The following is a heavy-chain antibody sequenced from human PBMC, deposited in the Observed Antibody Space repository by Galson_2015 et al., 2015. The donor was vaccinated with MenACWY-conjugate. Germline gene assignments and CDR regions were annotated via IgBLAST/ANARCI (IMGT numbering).Heavy chain of an antibody. Sequence: ETLSLTCTVSGASFRSYYWNWIRQPPGKGLEWIGNIYFTGNTNYNPSLKSRVTISVDTSKNQFSLNLSSVPAADTAVYYCARDCVRSSTSCYEVAPWGRGTLVTVSS. V-gene: IGHV4-59*12. CDR2: IYFTGNT. CDR1: GASFRSYY. J-gene: IGHJ5*02. CDR3: ARDCVRSSTSCYEVAP. D-gene: IGHD2-2*01.